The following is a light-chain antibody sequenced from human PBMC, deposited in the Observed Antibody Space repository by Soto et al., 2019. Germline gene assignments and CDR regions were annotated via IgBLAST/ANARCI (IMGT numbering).Light chain of an antibody. Sequence: EIVMTQSPATLSVSPGERATLSCRARQSVSNNLAWYQKKPGQAPRLLIYGASTRATGIPARFSGSGSGTEFTLTISRLQSEDFAFYYCQQYNNWWTFGQGTSVDIK. CDR2: GAS. CDR1: QSVSNN. CDR3: QQYNNWWT. J-gene: IGKJ1*01. V-gene: IGKV3-15*01.